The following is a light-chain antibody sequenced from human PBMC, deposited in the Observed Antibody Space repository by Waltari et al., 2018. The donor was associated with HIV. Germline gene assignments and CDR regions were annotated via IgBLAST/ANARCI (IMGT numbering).Light chain of an antibody. CDR2: RDN. CDR3: AAWDDSLTGVV. CDR1: SSNIGGNF. J-gene: IGLJ2*01. Sequence: QSVLPQPPSASGTPGQRVTISCSGSSSNIGGNFVYWYRQLPGTAPKLLISRDNQRPSGVPDRFSGSKSGTSASLAISGLRSEDEADYYCAAWDDSLTGVVFGGGTKLTVL. V-gene: IGLV1-47*01.